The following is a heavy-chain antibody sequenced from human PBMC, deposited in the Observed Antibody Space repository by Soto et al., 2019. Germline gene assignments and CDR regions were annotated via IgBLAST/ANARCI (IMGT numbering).Heavy chain of an antibody. CDR1: GGTFSSYA. Sequence: GASVKVSCKASGGTFSSYAISWVRQAPGQGLEWMGGIIPIFGTANYAQKFQGRVTITADESTSTAYMELSSLRSEDTAVYYCARDRGGYSSRAPEYYFDYWGQGTLVTVSS. CDR2: IIPIFGTA. J-gene: IGHJ4*02. V-gene: IGHV1-69*13. CDR3: ARDRGGYSSRAPEYYFDY. D-gene: IGHD5-18*01.